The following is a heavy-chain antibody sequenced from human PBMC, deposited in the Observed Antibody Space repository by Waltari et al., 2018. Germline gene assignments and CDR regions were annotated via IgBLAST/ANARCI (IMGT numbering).Heavy chain of an antibody. D-gene: IGHD1-26*01. CDR1: GFTFTDLY. CDR3: VTQRPWEDY. J-gene: IGHJ4*02. CDR2: MNPNNNYP. V-gene: IGHV1-2*06. Sequence: QGQLVQSGADVRKPGASVTVSCKTSGFTFTDLYIHWVRQAPGQGLEWMGRMNPNNNYPIYKQKLQGRVTMTRDTSITTAYMELSSLTSDDTALYYCVTQRPWEDYWGQGTRVTVSP.